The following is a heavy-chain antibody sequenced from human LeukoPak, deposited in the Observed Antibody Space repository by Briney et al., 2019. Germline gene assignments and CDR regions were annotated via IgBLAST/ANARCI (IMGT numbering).Heavy chain of an antibody. V-gene: IGHV1-18*01. J-gene: IGHJ5*02. CDR3: ARDWDYYDSSGYHNWFDP. D-gene: IGHD3-22*01. CDR1: GYTFTSYG. Sequence: GASVKVSCKASGYTFTSYGISWVRQAPGQGLEWMGWISAYNGNTNYAQKLQGRVTMTTDTSTSTAYMELSSLRSEDTAVYYCARDWDYYDSSGYHNWFDPWGQGTLVTVSS. CDR2: ISAYNGNT.